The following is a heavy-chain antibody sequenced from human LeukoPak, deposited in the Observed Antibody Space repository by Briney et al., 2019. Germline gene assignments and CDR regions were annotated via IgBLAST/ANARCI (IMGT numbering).Heavy chain of an antibody. J-gene: IGHJ3*02. CDR2: IKQDGSEK. V-gene: IGHV3-7*01. CDR3: ARNTITDAFDI. Sequence: PGGSLRLSCAASGFTFSSHWMSWVRQAPGKGLEWVANIKQDGSEKYYVDSVKGRFTISRDNAKNSLYLQMNSLRAEDTAVYYCARNTITDAFDIWGQGTMVTVSS. D-gene: IGHD3-9*01. CDR1: GFTFSSHW.